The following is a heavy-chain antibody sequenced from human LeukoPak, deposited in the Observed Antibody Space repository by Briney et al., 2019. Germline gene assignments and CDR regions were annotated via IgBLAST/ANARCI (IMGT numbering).Heavy chain of an antibody. Sequence: GGSLRLSCAASGFTFSRYSMNWVRQAPGKGLEWVSSISSSSYIYYADSVKGRFTISRDNAKNSLYLQMNSLRAEDTAVYYCARAYGGDTIFGVVIGYYYYGMDVWGQGTTVTVSS. CDR3: ARAYGGDTIFGVVIGYYYYGMDV. D-gene: IGHD3-3*01. J-gene: IGHJ6*02. CDR2: ISSSSYI. CDR1: GFTFSRYS. V-gene: IGHV3-21*01.